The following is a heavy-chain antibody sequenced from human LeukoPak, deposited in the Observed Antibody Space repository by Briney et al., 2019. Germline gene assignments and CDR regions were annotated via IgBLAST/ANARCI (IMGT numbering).Heavy chain of an antibody. CDR2: INHSGST. D-gene: IGHD6-6*01. V-gene: IGHV4-34*01. CDR1: GGSFSGYY. CDR3: ARGVAARAYGY. J-gene: IGHJ4*02. Sequence: SETLSLTCAVHGGSFSGYYWSWIRQPPGKGLEWIGEINHSGSTNYNPSLKSRVTISVDTSKNQFSLKLSSVTAADTAVYYCARGVAARAYGYWGQGTLVTVSS.